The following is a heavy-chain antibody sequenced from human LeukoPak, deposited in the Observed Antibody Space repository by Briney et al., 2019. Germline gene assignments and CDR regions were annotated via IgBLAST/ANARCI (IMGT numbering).Heavy chain of an antibody. Sequence: GGSLRLSCAASGFTFSSYCMTWVRQAPGKGLEWVSYISGNSSTIYYADSVKGRFTISRDNAKNSLYLQMNSLRVEDTAFYYCARDRWFGESLPAHFEHWGQGTPVTVPS. D-gene: IGHD3-10*01. CDR2: ISGNSSTI. CDR1: GFTFSSYC. CDR3: ARDRWFGESLPAHFEH. J-gene: IGHJ4*02. V-gene: IGHV3-48*01.